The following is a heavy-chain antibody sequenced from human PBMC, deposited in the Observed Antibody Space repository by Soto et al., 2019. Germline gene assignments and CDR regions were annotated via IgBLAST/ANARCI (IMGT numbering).Heavy chain of an antibody. CDR2: ISAHNGDT. Sequence: QVQLVQSAAEVKKPGASLKVSCRASGYNFANYGISWVRQAPGQGLERMGWISAHNGDTKYAQKAQGRVTMAADTSTSTAYIEMWSLRSDDTAVYYCARDAAYNDFWGGVMELYSYNMDVWGQGTTVTV. V-gene: IGHV1-18*01. D-gene: IGHD3-3*01. J-gene: IGHJ6*02. CDR3: ARDAAYNDFWGGVMELYSYNMDV. CDR1: GYNFANYG.